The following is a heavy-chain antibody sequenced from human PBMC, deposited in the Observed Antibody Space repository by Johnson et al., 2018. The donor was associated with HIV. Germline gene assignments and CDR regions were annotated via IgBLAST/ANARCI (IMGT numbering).Heavy chain of an antibody. CDR1: GFTFSSYW. D-gene: IGHD1-20*01. J-gene: IGHJ3*02. Sequence: VQLVESGGGVVQPGGSLRLSCAASGFTFSSYWMSWVRQAPGKGLEWVANIKQDGSEKYYVDSVKGRFTISRDNAKNSLYLQMNSLRAEDTALYYCARRITGTSVAFDIWGQGTMVTVSS. V-gene: IGHV3-7*05. CDR3: ARRITGTSVAFDI. CDR2: IKQDGSEK.